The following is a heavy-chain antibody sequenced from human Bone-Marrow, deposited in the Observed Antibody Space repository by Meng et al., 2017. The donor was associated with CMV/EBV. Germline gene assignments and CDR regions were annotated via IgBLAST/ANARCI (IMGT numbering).Heavy chain of an antibody. CDR1: S. Sequence: SWRWSRQPPGTGLECVGEINHHGRTNSNQSLKSRVTISVATSQNQFSLKLTSVTAADTAVYYCATTTYYDLWSGYYRPYYYFGMDVWGQGTTVTVSS. J-gene: IGHJ6*02. CDR2: INHHGRT. CDR3: ATTTYYDLWSGYYRPYYYFGMDV. D-gene: IGHD3-3*01. V-gene: IGHV4-34*01.